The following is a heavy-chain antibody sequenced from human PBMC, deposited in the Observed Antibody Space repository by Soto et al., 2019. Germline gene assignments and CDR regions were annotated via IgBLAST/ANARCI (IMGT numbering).Heavy chain of an antibody. V-gene: IGHV3-66*03. J-gene: IGHJ6*02. CDR3: AKPHYDILTGSPADYYYGMDV. CDR2: IYSSGGA. CDR1: GFSVSGNY. Sequence: GGSLILSCAASGFSVSGNYMSWVRQAPGKGLEWVSIIYSSGGASYADSVKGRFTISRDNSKNTLYLQMNSLRAEDTAVYYCAKPHYDILTGSPADYYYGMDVWGQGTTVTVSS. D-gene: IGHD3-9*01.